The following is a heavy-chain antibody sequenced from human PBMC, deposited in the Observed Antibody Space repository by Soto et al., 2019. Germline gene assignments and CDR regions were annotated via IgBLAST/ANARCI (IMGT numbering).Heavy chain of an antibody. CDR1: GDTITSFS. V-gene: IGHV4-4*07. CDR2: ISTTGNT. CDR3: EGESGENWSYEAY. J-gene: IGHJ4*02. D-gene: IGHD1-7*01. Sequence: SETLSLTCTVSGDTITSFSWNWIRQSAGKGLEWIGRISTTGNTHYNPSLESRVTMSLDTSKNQFSLKLTSVTAADTAVYYCEGESGENWSYEAYWGQGTLVTVSS.